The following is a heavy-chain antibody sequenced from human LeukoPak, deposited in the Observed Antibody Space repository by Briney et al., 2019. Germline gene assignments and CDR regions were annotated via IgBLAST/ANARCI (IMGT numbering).Heavy chain of an antibody. D-gene: IGHD3-10*01. Sequence: GGSLRLSCAASGFTVSSNYMSWVRQAPGKGLEWVSVIYSGGSTYYADSVKGRFTISRDDAKNTLYLQMNSLRAEDTAVYYCARGTEYYGSGSYYIGYWGQGTLVTVSS. J-gene: IGHJ4*02. CDR3: ARGTEYYGSGSYYIGY. CDR1: GFTVSSNY. V-gene: IGHV3-53*01. CDR2: IYSGGST.